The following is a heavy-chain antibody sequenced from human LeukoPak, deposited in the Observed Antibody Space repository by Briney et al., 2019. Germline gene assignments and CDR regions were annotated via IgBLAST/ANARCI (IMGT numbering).Heavy chain of an antibody. CDR2: ISSSGSTI. J-gene: IGHJ4*02. D-gene: IGHD1-26*01. V-gene: IGHV3-48*03. CDR3: ARGDSGSYYFDY. Sequence: GGSLRLSCAASGSTFSSYEMNWVRQAPGKGLEWGSYISSSGSTIYYADSVKGRFTISRDNAKNSLYLQMNSLRAEDTAVYYCARGDSGSYYFDYWGQGTLVTVSS. CDR1: GSTFSSYE.